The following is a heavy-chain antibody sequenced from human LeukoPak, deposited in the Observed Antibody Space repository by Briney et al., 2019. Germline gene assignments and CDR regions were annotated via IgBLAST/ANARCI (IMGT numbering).Heavy chain of an antibody. D-gene: IGHD3-10*01. Sequence: PGGSLRLSCAASGFTFSSYSMNWVRQAPGKGLEWVSYISSSSSTIYYADSVKGRFTISRDNAKNSLYLQMNSLRAEDTAVYYCARVGGYYGSGSYYSPFDYWGQGTLVTVSS. CDR2: ISSSSSTI. J-gene: IGHJ4*02. V-gene: IGHV3-48*01. CDR3: ARVGGYYGSGSYYSPFDY. CDR1: GFTFSSYS.